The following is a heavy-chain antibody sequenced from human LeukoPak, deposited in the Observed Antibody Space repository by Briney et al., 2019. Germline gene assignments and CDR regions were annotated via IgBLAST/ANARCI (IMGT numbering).Heavy chain of an antibody. D-gene: IGHD3-22*01. CDR1: GGSIGNDF. V-gene: IGHV4-59*01. J-gene: IGHJ6*04. CDR3: ARGAVLNGYSL. CDR2: LFYSGST. Sequence: PSETLSLTCTVSGGSIGNDFWGWIRQPPGKGLEWIGYLFYSGSTAYNPSLKSRVTISVDTSTKHFSLTLMSVTSVDTAVYYCARGAVLNGYSLWGKGTTVSVSS.